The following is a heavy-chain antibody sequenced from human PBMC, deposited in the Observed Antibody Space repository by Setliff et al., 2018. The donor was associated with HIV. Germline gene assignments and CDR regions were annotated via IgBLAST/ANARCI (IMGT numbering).Heavy chain of an antibody. CDR1: GGSISSSSYY. J-gene: IGHJ4*02. Sequence: SETLSLTCTVFGGSISSSSYYWGWIRQHPGKGLEWIGSIYFSGRTYYNPSLTSRVTMSVDTSKHQFSLNLNSVTAADTAVYFCATSEWELIDFDYWGQGTLVTVS. CDR2: IYFSGRT. D-gene: IGHD1-26*01. CDR3: ATSEWELIDFDY. V-gene: IGHV4-39*01.